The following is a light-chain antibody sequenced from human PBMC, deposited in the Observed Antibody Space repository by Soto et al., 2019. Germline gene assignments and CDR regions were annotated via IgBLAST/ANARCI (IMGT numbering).Light chain of an antibody. CDR3: ASQTSPNMWI. J-gene: IGLJ2*01. Sequence: QSALTQPASVSGSPGQSITLPCTGTSSDIGKSKYVSWFQQLPGEAPRLIIYEVNSRPSGISDRFSGSKSGNSASLTISGLHPEDESMYYCASQTSPNMWIFGGGTKVTVL. CDR2: EVN. V-gene: IGLV2-14*01. CDR1: SSDIGKSKY.